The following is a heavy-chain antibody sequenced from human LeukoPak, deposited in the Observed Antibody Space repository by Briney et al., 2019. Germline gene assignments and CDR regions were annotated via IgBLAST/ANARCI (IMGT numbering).Heavy chain of an antibody. D-gene: IGHD3-3*01. Sequence: GGSLRLSCAASGFTFSSYAMSWVRQAPGKGLEWVSAISGSGGSTYYADSVKGQFTISRDNSKNTLYLQMNSLRAEDTAVYYCAKGVTIFGVVSTGANWFDPWGQGTLVTVS. J-gene: IGHJ5*02. CDR3: AKGVTIFGVVSTGANWFDP. V-gene: IGHV3-23*01. CDR2: ISGSGGST. CDR1: GFTFSSYA.